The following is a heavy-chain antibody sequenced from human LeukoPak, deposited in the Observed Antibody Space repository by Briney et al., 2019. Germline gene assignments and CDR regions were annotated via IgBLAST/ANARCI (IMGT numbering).Heavy chain of an antibody. CDR1: GFLFTSYW. J-gene: IGHJ4*02. D-gene: IGHD2-2*01. V-gene: IGHV5-10-1*01. Sequence: GESLQISCQGSGFLFTSYWISWVRQMPGKGLEWMGRIDPSDSYTNYSPSFQGHVTISADKSISTAYLQWSSLKASDTAMYYCARQDCSSTSCYYYFAYWGQGTLVTVSS. CDR3: ARQDCSSTSCYYYFAY. CDR2: IDPSDSYT.